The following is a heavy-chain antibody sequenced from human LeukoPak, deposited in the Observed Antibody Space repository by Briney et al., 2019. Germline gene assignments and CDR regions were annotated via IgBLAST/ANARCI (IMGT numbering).Heavy chain of an antibody. CDR3: ARDSLVGSSGYSIDY. D-gene: IGHD3-22*01. CDR1: GFTFGDYA. CDR2: IYSGGNT. V-gene: IGHV3-66*01. J-gene: IGHJ4*02. Sequence: GGSLRLSCIASGFTFGDYAMNWVRQAPGKGLEWVSVIYSGGNTDYVDSVKGRFTISRDNSKNTLYLQMNSLRAEDTAVYYCARDSLVGSSGYSIDYWGQGTLVTVSS.